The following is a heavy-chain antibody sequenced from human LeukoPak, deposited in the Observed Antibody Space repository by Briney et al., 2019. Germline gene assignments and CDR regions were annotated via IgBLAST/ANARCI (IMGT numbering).Heavy chain of an antibody. CDR1: GGSISSGGYS. CDR3: ARGVTLGGAHY. D-gene: IGHD2-21*02. J-gene: IGHJ4*02. Sequence: PSQTLSLTCAVSGGSISSGGYSWSWIRQPPGKGLEWIGYIYHSGSTNYNPSLKSRVTISVDTSKNQFSLKLSSVTAADTAVYYCARGVTLGGAHYWGQGTLVTVSS. V-gene: IGHV4-30-2*01. CDR2: IYHSGST.